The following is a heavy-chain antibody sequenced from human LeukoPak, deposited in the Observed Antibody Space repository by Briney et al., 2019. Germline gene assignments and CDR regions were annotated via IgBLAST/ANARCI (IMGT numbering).Heavy chain of an antibody. J-gene: IGHJ4*02. Sequence: PSETLSLTCTVSGDSISSSSYYWAWIRQPPGKGLEWIGSIYYTGSTYYNLSLKSRVTLSVDTSKTQFSLKLSSVTAADTAVYFCARSGDYYTSSGYIDYWGLGTLVTVSS. CDR2: IYYTGST. CDR1: GDSISSSSYY. V-gene: IGHV4-39*07. CDR3: ARSGDYYTSSGYIDY. D-gene: IGHD3-22*01.